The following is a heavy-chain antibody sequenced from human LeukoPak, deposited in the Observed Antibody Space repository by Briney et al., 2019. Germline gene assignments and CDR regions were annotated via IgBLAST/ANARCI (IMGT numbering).Heavy chain of an antibody. CDR1: GGSFSGYY. CDR2: INHSGST. Sequence: SETLSLTCAVYGGSFSGYYWSWIRQPPGKGLEWIGEINHSGSTNYNPSLKSRVTISVDTSKNQFSLKLSSVTAADTAVYYCARVGEYESDYWGQGTLVTVSS. V-gene: IGHV4-34*01. J-gene: IGHJ4*02. CDR3: ARVGEYESDY. D-gene: IGHD3-16*01.